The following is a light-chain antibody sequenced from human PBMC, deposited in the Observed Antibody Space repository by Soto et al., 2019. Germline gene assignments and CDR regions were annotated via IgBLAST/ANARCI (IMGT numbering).Light chain of an antibody. CDR3: SSSTYSGTYV. J-gene: IGLJ1*01. CDR1: SSDIGAYQY. Sequence: QSALTQPASVSGSPGQSITISCTGSSSDIGAYQYVCWYQQHPGKVPKLLIYDVTDRPSGVSDRFSGSKSGNTASLTIYGLQAEDEADYYRSSSTYSGTYVFGTGTKLTVL. CDR2: DVT. V-gene: IGLV2-14*03.